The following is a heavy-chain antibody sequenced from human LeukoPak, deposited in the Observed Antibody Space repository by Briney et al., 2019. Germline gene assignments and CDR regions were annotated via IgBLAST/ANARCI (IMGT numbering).Heavy chain of an antibody. D-gene: IGHD5-18*01. Sequence: SETLSLTCAAYGGSFSGYYWSWIRQPPGKGLEWIGEINHSGSTNYNPSLKSRVTISVDTSKNQFSLKLSSVTAADTAVYYCARGTGYKGYSYGYRLDYWGQGTLVTVSS. J-gene: IGHJ4*02. V-gene: IGHV4-34*01. CDR1: GGSFSGYY. CDR2: INHSGST. CDR3: ARGTGYKGYSYGYRLDY.